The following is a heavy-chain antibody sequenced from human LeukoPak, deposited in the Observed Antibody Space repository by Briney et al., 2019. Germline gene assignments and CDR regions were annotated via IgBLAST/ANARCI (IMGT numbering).Heavy chain of an antibody. CDR2: INPNSGGT. CDR1: GYTFTGYY. D-gene: IGHD3-3*01. CDR3: ARDTSIFGVVIPYFDY. J-gene: IGHJ4*02. V-gene: IGHV1-2*02. Sequence: GASVKVSCKASGYTFTGYYMHWVRQAPGQGLEWMGWINPNSGGTNYAQKFQGRVTMTRDTSISTAYMELSRLRSDDTAVYYCARDTSIFGVVIPYFDYWGQGTLVTVSS.